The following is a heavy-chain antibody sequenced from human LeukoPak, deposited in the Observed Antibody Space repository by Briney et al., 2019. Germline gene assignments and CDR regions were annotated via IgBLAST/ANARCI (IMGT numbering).Heavy chain of an antibody. CDR3: TTETPGDSPN. V-gene: IGHV3-15*01. J-gene: IGHJ4*02. CDR2: IKSKTDGGTT. D-gene: IGHD3-10*01. CDR1: GFTFSNAW. Sequence: GGSLRLSCAASGFTFSNAWMSWVRQAPGKGLEWVGHIKSKTDGGTTDYAAPVKGRFTISRDDSKNTLYLQMNSLKTEDTAVYYCTTETPGDSPNWGQGTLVTVSS.